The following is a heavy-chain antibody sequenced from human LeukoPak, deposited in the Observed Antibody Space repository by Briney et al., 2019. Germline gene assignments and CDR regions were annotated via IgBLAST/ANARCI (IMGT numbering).Heavy chain of an antibody. CDR1: GFTFSSYA. CDR2: ISYDGSNK. Sequence: GGSLRLSCAASGFTFSSYAMHWVRQAPGKGLEWVAVISYDGSNKYYADSVEGRFTISRDNSKNTLYLQMNSLRAEDTAVYYCARGPYYDSSGYYFDYWGQGTLVTVSS. CDR3: ARGPYYDSSGYYFDY. D-gene: IGHD3-22*01. J-gene: IGHJ4*02. V-gene: IGHV3-30*01.